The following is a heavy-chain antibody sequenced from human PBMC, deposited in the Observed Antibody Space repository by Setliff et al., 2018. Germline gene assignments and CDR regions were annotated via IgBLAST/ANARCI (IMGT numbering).Heavy chain of an antibody. J-gene: IGHJ4*01. V-gene: IGHV4-39*01. Sequence: SETLSLTCTVSDDSFTGSRYYWGWIRQAPGSGLEWIGSISYSGTPYYNASVESRVTISIDTSRNQFSLELRSVTVADTATYYCVRPGGTTVVARHFDYWGAGILVTVSS. CDR1: DDSFTGSRYY. CDR2: ISYSGTP. D-gene: IGHD2-15*01. CDR3: VRPGGTTVVARHFDY.